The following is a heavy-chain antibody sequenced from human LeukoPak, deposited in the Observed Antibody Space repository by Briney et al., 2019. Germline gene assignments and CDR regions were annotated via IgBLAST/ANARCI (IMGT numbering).Heavy chain of an antibody. Sequence: GGSLRLSCAASGFTFSSYSMNWVRQAPGKGLEWVSSISSSSSYIYYADSVKGRFTISRDNAKNSLYLQMNSLRAEDTAVYYCARGNSSYPTYYFDYWGQGILVTVSS. D-gene: IGHD6-13*01. J-gene: IGHJ4*02. CDR1: GFTFSSYS. CDR2: ISSSSSYI. CDR3: ARGNSSYPTYYFDY. V-gene: IGHV3-21*01.